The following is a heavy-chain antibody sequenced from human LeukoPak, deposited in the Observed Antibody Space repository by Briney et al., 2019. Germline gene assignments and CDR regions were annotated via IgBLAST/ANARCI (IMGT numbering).Heavy chain of an antibody. CDR3: ASDGYGLGSYWFY. D-gene: IGHD3-10*01. CDR2: IYYSGST. Sequence: PSETLSLTCTVSGGSISSSSYYWGWLRQPPGKGLEWIGSIYYSGSTYYNPSLKSRVTISVDTSKNQFSLKLSSVTAADTAVYYCASDGYGLGSYWFYWGQGALVTVSS. CDR1: GGSISSSSYY. V-gene: IGHV4-39*07. J-gene: IGHJ4*02.